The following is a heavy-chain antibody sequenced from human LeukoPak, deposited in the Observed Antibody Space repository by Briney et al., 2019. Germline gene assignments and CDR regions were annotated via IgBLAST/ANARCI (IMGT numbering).Heavy chain of an antibody. J-gene: IGHJ4*02. CDR1: GFTFDDYA. CDR3: AKDISAGSGSGVDY. V-gene: IGHV3-9*01. CDR2: ISWNRGSI. Sequence: GGSLRLSCAASGFTFDDYAMHWVRHAPGKGLEWVSGISWNRGSIGYADSVKGRFTISRDNAKNSLYLQMNSLRAEDTALYYCAKDISAGSGSGVDYRGQGTLGTVSA. D-gene: IGHD3-10*01.